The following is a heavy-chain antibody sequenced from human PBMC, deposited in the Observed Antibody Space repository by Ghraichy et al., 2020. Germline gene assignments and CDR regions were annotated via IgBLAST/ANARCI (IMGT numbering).Heavy chain of an antibody. Sequence: SETLSLTCAVYGGSFSGYYWSWIRQPPGKGLEWIREINHSGSTNYNPSLKSRVTISVDTSKNQFSLKLSSVTAADTAVYYCARAGHVDTAMVTGWFDPWGQGTLVTVSS. CDR1: GGSFSGYY. V-gene: IGHV4-34*01. CDR2: INHSGST. J-gene: IGHJ5*02. CDR3: ARAGHVDTAMVTGWFDP. D-gene: IGHD5-18*01.